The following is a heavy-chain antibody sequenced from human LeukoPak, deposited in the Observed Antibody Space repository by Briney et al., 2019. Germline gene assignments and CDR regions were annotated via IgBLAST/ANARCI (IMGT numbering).Heavy chain of an antibody. CDR1: GFTFSSYW. D-gene: IGHD3-9*01. CDR2: IKQDGSEK. Sequence: GGSLRLSCAASGFTFSSYWISWVRQAPGKGLEWVANIKQDGSEKYYVDSVKGRFTISRDNAKNSLYLQMNSLRAEDTAVYYCARDNLMTGIDYWGQGTPVTVSS. CDR3: ARDNLMTGIDY. V-gene: IGHV3-7*01. J-gene: IGHJ4*02.